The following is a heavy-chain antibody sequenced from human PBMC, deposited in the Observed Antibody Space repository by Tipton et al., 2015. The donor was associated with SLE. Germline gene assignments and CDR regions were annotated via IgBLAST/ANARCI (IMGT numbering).Heavy chain of an antibody. CDR1: GGSISSSSYY. Sequence: TLSLTCTVSGGSISSSSYYWGWIRQHPGKGLEWIGYIYYSGSTYYNPSLKSRVTISVDTSKNQFSLKLSSVTAADTAVYYCAREEAAAVEGNWFDPWGQGTLVTVSS. CDR3: AREEAAAVEGNWFDP. D-gene: IGHD6-13*01. J-gene: IGHJ5*02. CDR2: IYYSGST. V-gene: IGHV4-31*03.